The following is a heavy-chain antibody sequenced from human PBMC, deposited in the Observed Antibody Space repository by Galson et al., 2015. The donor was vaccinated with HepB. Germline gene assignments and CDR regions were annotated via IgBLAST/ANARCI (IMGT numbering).Heavy chain of an antibody. Sequence: SLRLSCAASGFTFNDYAMHWVRQAPGTGLEYVSGLSNNAGSTYYGDSVKGRFTVSRDNSKNTLYLQMRSLRDEDTAVYHCVKDGLRGFTLLRGRYFVYWGQGTPVAVSS. CDR1: GFTFNDYA. J-gene: IGHJ4*02. CDR3: VKDGLRGFTLLRGRYFVY. CDR2: LSNNAGST. V-gene: IGHV3-64D*09. D-gene: IGHD3-10*01.